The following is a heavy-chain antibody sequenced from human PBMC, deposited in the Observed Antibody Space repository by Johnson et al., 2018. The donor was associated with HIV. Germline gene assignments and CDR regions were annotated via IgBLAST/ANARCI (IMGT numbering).Heavy chain of an antibody. CDR2: IRYDGRNK. D-gene: IGHD1-26*01. CDR3: AKVFGTYYSEDTFDI. CDR1: EFTFSSYG. V-gene: IGHV3-30*02. J-gene: IGHJ3*02. Sequence: QVQLVESGGGVVQPVGSLRLSCAASEFTFSSYGMHWVRQAPGKGLEWVAFIRYDGRNKYYPDSVKGRCTISRDNSKYTLYLHMNSLRAEDTAVYYCAKVFGTYYSEDTFDIWGQGTMVTVSS.